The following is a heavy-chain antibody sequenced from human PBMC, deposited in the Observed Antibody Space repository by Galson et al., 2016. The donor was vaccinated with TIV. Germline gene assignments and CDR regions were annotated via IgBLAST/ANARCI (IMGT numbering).Heavy chain of an antibody. V-gene: IGHV1-18*01. D-gene: IGHD3-22*01. CDR3: ARDPTYYDTNGWGH. CDR1: GYSLTNYG. CDR2: ISTYNGYT. Sequence: SVKVSCKASGYSLTNYGIAWVRQAPGQGLEWMGWISTYNGYTDYAQKLQGRVTMTTDTSTRTAYMELRSLRSDDTAMYYCARDPTYYDTNGWGHWGQGTLVIVSS. J-gene: IGHJ4*02.